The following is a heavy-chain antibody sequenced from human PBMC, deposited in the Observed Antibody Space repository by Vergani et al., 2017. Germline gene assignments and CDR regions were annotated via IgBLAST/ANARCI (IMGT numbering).Heavy chain of an antibody. CDR1: GGTFSSYA. Sequence: QVQLVQSGAEVKKPGSSVKVSCKASGGTFSSYAISWVRQAPGQGLEWMGGIIPIFGTANYAQKFQGRVTITADESTSTAYMELSSLSSEDTAVYYCARYEGSGKTRSHQNYYYGMDVWGQGTTVTVSS. J-gene: IGHJ6*02. CDR2: IIPIFGTA. CDR3: ARYEGSGKTRSHQNYYYGMDV. D-gene: IGHD3-10*01. V-gene: IGHV1-69*01.